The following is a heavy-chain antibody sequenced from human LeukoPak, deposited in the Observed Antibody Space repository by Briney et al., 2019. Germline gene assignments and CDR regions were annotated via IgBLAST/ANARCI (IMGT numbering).Heavy chain of an antibody. V-gene: IGHV4-59*01. CDR1: GGSIRSYY. D-gene: IGHD2-15*01. CDR3: ARDRRSGEDSNF. Sequence: SETLSLTCTVSGGSIRSYYWSWLRQPPGKGLEWIGYIYYSGSTNYNPSLKSRVTISVDTSKNQFYLKLSSVTAADTAVYYCARDRRSGEDSNFWGQGTLVTVSS. J-gene: IGHJ4*02. CDR2: IYYSGST.